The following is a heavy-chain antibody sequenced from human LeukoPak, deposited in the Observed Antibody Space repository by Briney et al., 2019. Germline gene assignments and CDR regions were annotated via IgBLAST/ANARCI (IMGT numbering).Heavy chain of an antibody. Sequence: SETLSLTCAVYGGSFSGYYWSWIRQPPGKGLEWIGEISHSGSTNYNPSLKSRVTISVDTSKNQFSLKLSSVTAADTAVYYCARGVIWADYWGQGTLVTVSS. V-gene: IGHV4-34*01. J-gene: IGHJ4*02. D-gene: IGHD3-16*02. CDR1: GGSFSGYY. CDR3: ARGVIWADY. CDR2: ISHSGST.